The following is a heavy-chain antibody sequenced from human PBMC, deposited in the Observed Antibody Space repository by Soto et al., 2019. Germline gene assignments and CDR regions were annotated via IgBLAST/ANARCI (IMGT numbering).Heavy chain of an antibody. CDR1: GYTYTSYA. J-gene: IGHJ4*02. Sequence: SVNVSCKASGYTYTSYAMHWVRQAPGQGLEWMGRIIPILGIANYAQKFQGRVTITADESTSTAYMELSSLRSEDTAVYYCARRSNPYYYDSSGPFDYWGQGTLVTVSS. CDR3: ARRSNPYYYDSSGPFDY. D-gene: IGHD3-22*01. V-gene: IGHV1-69*04. CDR2: IIPILGIA.